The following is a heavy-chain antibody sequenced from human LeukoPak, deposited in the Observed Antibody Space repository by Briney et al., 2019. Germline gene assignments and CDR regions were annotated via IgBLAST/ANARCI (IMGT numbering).Heavy chain of an antibody. CDR2: IYYSGST. D-gene: IGHD3-3*01. Sequence: SETLSLTCTVSGGSISSYYWSWIRQPPGKGLEWIGYIYYSGSTSYNPSLKSRVTISVDTSKNQFSLKLSSVTAADTAVYYCAREAGDFWSGPYYFDYWGQGTLVTVSS. V-gene: IGHV4-59*01. CDR1: GGSISSYY. J-gene: IGHJ4*02. CDR3: AREAGDFWSGPYYFDY.